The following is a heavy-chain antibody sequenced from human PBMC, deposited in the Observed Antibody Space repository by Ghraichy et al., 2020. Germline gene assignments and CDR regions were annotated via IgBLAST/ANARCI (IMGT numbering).Heavy chain of an antibody. V-gene: IGHV3-21*01. J-gene: IGHJ4*02. Sequence: GGSLRLSCAGSGFSFSDYTMNWVRQAPGKGLEWVSSISRGSDDILYADSVKGRFTISRDNAKNSLYLQMNGLRAEGTAVYYCTKGDTADTRKFDSWGQGTLVTVSS. CDR1: GFSFSDYT. D-gene: IGHD5-18*01. CDR3: TKGDTADTRKFDS. CDR2: ISRGSDDI.